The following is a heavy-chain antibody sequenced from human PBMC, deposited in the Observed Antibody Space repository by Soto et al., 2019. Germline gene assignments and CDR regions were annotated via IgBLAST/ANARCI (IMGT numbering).Heavy chain of an antibody. CDR2: INHSGST. CDR1: GGSFSGYY. CDR3: ARGGDYGSKYFQH. D-gene: IGHD4-17*01. V-gene: IGHV4-34*01. Sequence: QVQLQQWGAGLLKPSETLSLTCAVYGGSFSGYYWSWIRQPPGKGLEWIGEINHSGSTNYNPSLKSRVTISVDTSKNQFSLKLSSVTAADTAVYYCARGGDYGSKYFQHWGQGTLVTVSS. J-gene: IGHJ1*01.